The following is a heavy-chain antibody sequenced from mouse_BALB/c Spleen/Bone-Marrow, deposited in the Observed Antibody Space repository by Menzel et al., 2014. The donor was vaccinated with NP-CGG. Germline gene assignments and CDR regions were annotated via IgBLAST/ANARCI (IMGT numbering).Heavy chain of an antibody. J-gene: IGHJ3*01. D-gene: IGHD2-4*01. Sequence: VQLQQSGAELARPGASVKMSRKASGYTFTSYTMHWVKQRPGQGLEWIGYISPSSGYTNYNQKFKDKATLTADKSSSTAYMQLSSLTSEDSAVYYCARFFYDYDGPWFAYWGQGTLVTVSA. CDR2: ISPSSGYT. CDR1: GYTFTSYT. V-gene: IGHV1-4*01. CDR3: ARFFYDYDGPWFAY.